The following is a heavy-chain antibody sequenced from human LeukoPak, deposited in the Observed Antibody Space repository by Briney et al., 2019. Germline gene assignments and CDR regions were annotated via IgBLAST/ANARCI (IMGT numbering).Heavy chain of an antibody. V-gene: IGHV3-64D*06. CDR3: VKGGIVVLISAFDI. D-gene: IGHD3-22*01. J-gene: IGHJ3*02. Sequence: GESLKISCSASGFTFSSYAMLWVRQAPGKGLEYVSTISSNGGSTYYADSVKGRFTISRDNSKNTLYLQMSSLRAEDTAVYYCVKGGIVVLISAFDIWGQGTMVTVSS. CDR1: GFTFSSYA. CDR2: ISSNGGST.